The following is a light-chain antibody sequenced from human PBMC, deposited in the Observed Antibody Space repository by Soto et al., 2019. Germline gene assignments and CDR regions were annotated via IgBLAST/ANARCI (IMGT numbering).Light chain of an antibody. CDR3: HQHNNWPPKT. Sequence: EIVMTQSPATLSVSPGERATLSCRASQSVSSNLAWYQQKPGQAPRLLIYGASTRATGIPARFSGSGSGTEFTLTISGLQSEDFAIYYCHQHNNWPPKTFGQGTKVEIK. CDR1: QSVSSN. V-gene: IGKV3-15*01. J-gene: IGKJ1*01. CDR2: GAS.